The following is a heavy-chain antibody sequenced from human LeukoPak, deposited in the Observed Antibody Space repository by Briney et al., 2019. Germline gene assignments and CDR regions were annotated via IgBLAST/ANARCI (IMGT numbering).Heavy chain of an antibody. Sequence: ASVKVSCKASGYTFTSYGISWVRQAPVQGLEWMGWISAYNGNTNYAQKLQGRVTMTTDTSTSTAYMELRSLRSDDTAVYYCARVVRKRGYSGYDKRDWFDPWGQGTLVTVSS. D-gene: IGHD5-12*01. J-gene: IGHJ5*02. CDR2: ISAYNGNT. CDR1: GYTFTSYG. CDR3: ARVVRKRGYSGYDKRDWFDP. V-gene: IGHV1-18*01.